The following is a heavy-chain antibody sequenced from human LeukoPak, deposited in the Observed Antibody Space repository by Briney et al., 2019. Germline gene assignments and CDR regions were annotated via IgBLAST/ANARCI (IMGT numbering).Heavy chain of an antibody. CDR3: ARFIAAPYYFDY. V-gene: IGHV3-23*01. D-gene: IGHD6-13*01. CDR1: GFPFTTYA. Sequence: PGGSLRLSCAASGFPFTTYAMSWVRQDPGKGLEWVSAISGRGGRTYYADSVKGRFTISRDNSENTLYLQMNSLRAEDTAVYYCARFIAAPYYFDYWGRGTLVTVSS. J-gene: IGHJ4*02. CDR2: ISGRGGRT.